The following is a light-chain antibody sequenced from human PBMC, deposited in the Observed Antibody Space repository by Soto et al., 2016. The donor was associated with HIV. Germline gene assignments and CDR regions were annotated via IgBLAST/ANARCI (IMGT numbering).Light chain of an antibody. CDR1: SLRSYY. Sequence: SSELTQDPAVSVALGQTVRITCQGDSLRSYYASWYQQKPGQSPELVIYGQNNRPQGSQTDSLAPGSGNTASLTITGALAEDEADYYCNSRDSNVNHRNYVFGTGTRVTVL. CDR2: GQN. V-gene: IGLV3-19*01. CDR3: NSRDSNVNHRNYV. J-gene: IGLJ1*01.